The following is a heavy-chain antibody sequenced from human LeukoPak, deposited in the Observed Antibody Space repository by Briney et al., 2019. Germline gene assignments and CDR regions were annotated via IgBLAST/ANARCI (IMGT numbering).Heavy chain of an antibody. D-gene: IGHD1-26*01. V-gene: IGHV1-2*02. J-gene: IGHJ3*02. Sequence: ASVKVSCKASGYTFTAYYMHWVRQAPGQGLEWMGWISPNSGDTNYAQKFQGRVTMTRDTSISTAYMELSRLRSDDTALYHCASGRWEPYDAFDIWGQGTMATVSS. CDR1: GYTFTAYY. CDR3: ASGRWEPYDAFDI. CDR2: ISPNSGDT.